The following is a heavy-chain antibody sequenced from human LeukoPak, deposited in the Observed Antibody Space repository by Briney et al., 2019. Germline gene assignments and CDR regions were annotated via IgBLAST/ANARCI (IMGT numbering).Heavy chain of an antibody. V-gene: IGHV3-74*01. D-gene: IGHD3-10*01. CDR2: IISDGSTT. J-gene: IGHJ4*02. Sequence: GGSLRLSCAASGFIFSDYAMHWVRQAPGKGLVWVSRIISDGSTTDYADSVKGRFTISRDNAKNTLYLQMNSLRDEDTAMYYCTRDRARAGGEILDYWGQGTLGTVSS. CDR3: TRDRARAGGEILDY. CDR1: GFIFSDYA.